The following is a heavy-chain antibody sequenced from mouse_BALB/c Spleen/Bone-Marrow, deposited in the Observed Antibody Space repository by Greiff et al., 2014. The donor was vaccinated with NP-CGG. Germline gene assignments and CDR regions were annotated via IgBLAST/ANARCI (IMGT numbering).Heavy chain of an antibody. CDR3: SRDAMDY. V-gene: IGHV1-26*01. CDR2: LNPNNGGN. J-gene: IGHJ4*01. Sequence: VQLQQSGPDLVKPGASVKISCKASGYPSTGNDTHGGRQSQGKSLEWIGRLNPNNGGNSYNQKFKGKAILTVDKSSSTAYMELRSLTSEDSAVYYCSRDAMDYWGQGTSVTVSS. CDR1: GYPSTGND.